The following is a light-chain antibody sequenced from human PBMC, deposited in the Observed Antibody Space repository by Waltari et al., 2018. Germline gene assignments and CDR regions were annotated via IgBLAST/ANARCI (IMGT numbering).Light chain of an antibody. CDR3: QQYKTYPWT. J-gene: IGKJ1*01. V-gene: IGKV1-16*02. CDR1: DDISNF. CDR2: GAS. Sequence: TCRANDDISNFLVWFQQKPGKAPKLLIFGASTLQRGVPSKFSGSGSGTEFTLTINNLQPEDFATYYCQQYKTYPWTFGQGTKVEIK.